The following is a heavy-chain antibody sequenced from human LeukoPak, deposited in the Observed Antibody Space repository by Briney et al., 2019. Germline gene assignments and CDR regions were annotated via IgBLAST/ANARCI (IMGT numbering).Heavy chain of an antibody. CDR3: ARGIAAASERALDI. D-gene: IGHD6-13*01. Sequence: SETLSLTCTVSGGSISSYYWSWIRQPAGKGLEWIGRIYTSGSTDYNPSLKSRVTMSVDTSKNQFSLKLTSVTAADTAVYYCARGIAAASERALDIWGQGTTVTVSS. J-gene: IGHJ3*02. V-gene: IGHV4-4*07. CDR2: IYTSGST. CDR1: GGSISSYY.